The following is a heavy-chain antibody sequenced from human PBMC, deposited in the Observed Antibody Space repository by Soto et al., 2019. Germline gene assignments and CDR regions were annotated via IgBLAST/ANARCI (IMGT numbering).Heavy chain of an antibody. CDR2: ISYDGSTK. CDR1: GFTFSSYA. CDR3: AREAWTKGVCYQLEPNWSDP. Sequence: QVQLVESGGGVVQPGRSLRLSCAASGFTFSSYAMHWVRQAPGKGLEWVAVISYDGSTKYYEYAVKGRFTISRDNSKNTMYLQMNRLRAEDTAVYYCAREAWTKGVCYQLEPNWSDPWGQGTLVTVSS. D-gene: IGHD2-8*01. V-gene: IGHV3-30-3*01. J-gene: IGHJ5*02.